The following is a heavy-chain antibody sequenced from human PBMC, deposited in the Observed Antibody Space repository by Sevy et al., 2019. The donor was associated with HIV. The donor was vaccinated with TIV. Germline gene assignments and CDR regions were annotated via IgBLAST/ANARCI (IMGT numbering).Heavy chain of an antibody. D-gene: IGHD6-6*01. CDR2: IKQDGSEK. CDR1: GFTFSSYW. Sequence: GSLRLSCAASGFTFSSYWMSWVRQAPGKGLEWVANIKQDGSEKYYVDSVKGRFTISRDNAKNSLYLQMNSLRAEDTAVYYCARARYSSSSKNYYYYGMDVWGQGTTVTVSS. CDR3: ARARYSSSSKNYYYYGMDV. J-gene: IGHJ6*02. V-gene: IGHV3-7*01.